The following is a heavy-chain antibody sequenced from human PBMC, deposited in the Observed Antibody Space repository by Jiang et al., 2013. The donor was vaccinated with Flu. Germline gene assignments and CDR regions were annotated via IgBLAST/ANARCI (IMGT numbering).Heavy chain of an antibody. V-gene: IGHV6-1*01. D-gene: IGHD3-10*01. J-gene: IGHJ5*02. Sequence: QTLSLTCAISGDSVSSNSAGWNWIRQSPVRGLEWLGRTYYRSKWYNDYAVFVKSRITINPDTSKNQFSLQLNSVTPEDTAVYYCARAWFGESGWVKFDPWGQGTLVTVSS. CDR2: TYYRSKWYN. CDR1: GDSVSSNSAG. CDR3: ARAWFGESGWVKFDP.